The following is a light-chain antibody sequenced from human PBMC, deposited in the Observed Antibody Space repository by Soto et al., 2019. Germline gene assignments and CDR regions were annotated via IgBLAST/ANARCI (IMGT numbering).Light chain of an antibody. V-gene: IGKV1-39*01. Sequence: DIQMTQSPSALSASVGDRVTITCRASQTISTYLNWYQQKPGKAPKLLIYAASTLQSGVPSSFSGSGSGTDFTLTISSLQPEDFATYYCQQSLGIPYTFGQGTRLEIK. CDR3: QQSLGIPYT. CDR1: QTISTY. J-gene: IGKJ2*01. CDR2: AAS.